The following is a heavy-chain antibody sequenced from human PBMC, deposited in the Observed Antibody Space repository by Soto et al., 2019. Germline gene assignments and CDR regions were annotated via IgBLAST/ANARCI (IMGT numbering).Heavy chain of an antibody. CDR1: GFTFSNAW. Sequence: PGGSLRLSCAASGFTFSNAWMSWVRQAPGKGLEWVGRIKSKTDGGTTDYAAPVKGRFTISRDDSKNTLYLQMNSLKTEDTAVYYCTWELRENAFDIWGQGTMVTVSS. J-gene: IGHJ3*02. D-gene: IGHD1-26*01. CDR2: IKSKTDGGTT. V-gene: IGHV3-15*01. CDR3: TWELRENAFDI.